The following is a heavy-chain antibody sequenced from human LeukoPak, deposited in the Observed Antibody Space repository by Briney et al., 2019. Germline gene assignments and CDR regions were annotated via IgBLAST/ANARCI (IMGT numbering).Heavy chain of an antibody. Sequence: MTSETLSLTCSVSGGSISSSSYHWGWIRQPPGKGLEWIGTIYYSGSTYYNPSLKSRVIVSVDTSKNQFSLKLSSVTAADTAVYYCARDLFVIVADGTGPTNWFDPWGQGTLVTVSS. CDR2: IYYSGST. D-gene: IGHD6-13*01. J-gene: IGHJ5*02. CDR1: GGSISSSSYH. V-gene: IGHV4-39*02. CDR3: ARDLFVIVADGTGPTNWFDP.